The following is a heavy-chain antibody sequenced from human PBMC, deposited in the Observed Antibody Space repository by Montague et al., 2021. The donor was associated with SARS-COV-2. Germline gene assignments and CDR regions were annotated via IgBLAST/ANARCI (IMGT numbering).Heavy chain of an antibody. CDR1: GDSVSSNSAT. CDR2: TCYRSRWSN. Sequence: CAISGDSVSSNSATWHWIRQSPSRGLEWLGRTCYRSRWSNDYAVSVRSRIIINPDTSTNQFSLQLSSVTPEDTAVCFCARERWAVGVSFDYWGQGTLVTVSS. D-gene: IGHD1-26*01. V-gene: IGHV6-1*01. CDR3: ARERWAVGVSFDY. J-gene: IGHJ4*02.